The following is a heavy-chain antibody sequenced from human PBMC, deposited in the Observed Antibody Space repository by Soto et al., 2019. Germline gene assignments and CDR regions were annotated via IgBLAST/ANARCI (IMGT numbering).Heavy chain of an antibody. Sequence: PSETLSLTCTVSGGSISSSSYYWGWIRQPPGKGLEWIGSIYYSGSTYYNPSLKSRVTISVDTSKNQFSLKLSSVTAADTAVYYCARLDYYDSSGYLGEESWFDPWGQGTLVTVSS. CDR1: GGSISSSSYY. J-gene: IGHJ5*02. D-gene: IGHD3-22*01. V-gene: IGHV4-39*01. CDR2: IYYSGST. CDR3: ARLDYYDSSGYLGEESWFDP.